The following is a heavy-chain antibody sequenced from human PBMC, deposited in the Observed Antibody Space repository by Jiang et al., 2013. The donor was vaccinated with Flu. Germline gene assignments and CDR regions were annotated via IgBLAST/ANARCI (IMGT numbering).Heavy chain of an antibody. J-gene: IGHJ3*02. CDR3: AREGGIAVAGDAFDI. V-gene: IGHV1-46*01. CDR1: GYTFTSYY. Sequence: PGASVKVSCKASGYTFTSYYMHWVRQAPGQGLEWMGIINPSGGSTSYAQKFQGRVTMTRDTSTSTVYMELSSLRSEDTAVYYCAREGGIAVAGDAFDIWGQGTMVTVSS. D-gene: IGHD6-19*01. CDR2: INPSGGST.